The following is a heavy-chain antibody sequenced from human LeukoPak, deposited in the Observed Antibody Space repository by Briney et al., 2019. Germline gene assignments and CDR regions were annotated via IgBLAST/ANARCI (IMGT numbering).Heavy chain of an antibody. Sequence: ASVKVSCKASGYTFTSYGISWVRQAPGQGLEWMGWISAYNGNTNYAQKLQGRVTMTTDTSTSTAYMELRSLRSDDTAVYYCGRVGTGSNSWFPWTDYFIDVWGKGTPVTVSS. J-gene: IGHJ6*03. D-gene: IGHD6-13*01. CDR1: GYTFTSYG. CDR3: GRVGTGSNSWFPWTDYFIDV. CDR2: ISAYNGNT. V-gene: IGHV1-18*01.